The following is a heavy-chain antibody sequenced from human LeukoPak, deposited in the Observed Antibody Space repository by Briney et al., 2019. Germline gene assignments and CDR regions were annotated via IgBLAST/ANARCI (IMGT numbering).Heavy chain of an antibody. Sequence: AASVKVSCKASGGTFSSYAISWVRQAPGQGLEWMGGIIPIFGTANYAQKFQGRVTITADESTSTAYMELSSLRSEDTAVYYCARAHRMVRGVIYYYGMDVWGQGTTVTVSS. CDR2: IIPIFGTA. CDR1: GGTFSSYA. CDR3: ARAHRMVRGVIYYYGMDV. J-gene: IGHJ6*02. V-gene: IGHV1-69*01. D-gene: IGHD3-10*01.